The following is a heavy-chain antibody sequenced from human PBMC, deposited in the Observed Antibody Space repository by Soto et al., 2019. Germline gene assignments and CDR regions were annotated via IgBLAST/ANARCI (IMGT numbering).Heavy chain of an antibody. CDR3: ARGGGYCSSTSCLTYYYYYMDV. CDR1: GGSFSGYY. V-gene: IGHV4-34*01. J-gene: IGHJ6*03. Sequence: QVQLQQWGAGLLKPSETLSLTCAVYGGSFSGYYWSWIRQPPGKGLEWIGEINHSGSTNYNPSLKSRVTIAVDTSKNQVSLKLSSVTAADTAVYYCARGGGYCSSTSCLTYYYYYMDVWGKGTTVTVSS. CDR2: INHSGST. D-gene: IGHD2-2*01.